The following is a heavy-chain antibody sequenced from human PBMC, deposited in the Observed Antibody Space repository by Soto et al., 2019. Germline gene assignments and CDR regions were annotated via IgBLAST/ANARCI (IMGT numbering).Heavy chain of an antibody. CDR2: VYYRGRS. CDR1: GGSVTNSSYY. D-gene: IGHD4-17*01. J-gene: IGHJ4*02. CDR3: VSQRTTVPTQAYFDY. Sequence: SETLSLTCTVSGGSVTNSSYYWGWVRQSPGKGLEWIGSVYYRGRSYSKSSVKSRVTISVDTSKNRFSLSLNSVTASDTAVYLCVSQRTTVPTQAYFDYWGPGALVTVSS. V-gene: IGHV4-39*01.